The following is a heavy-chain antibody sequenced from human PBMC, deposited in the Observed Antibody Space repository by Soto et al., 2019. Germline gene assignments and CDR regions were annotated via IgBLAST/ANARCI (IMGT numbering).Heavy chain of an antibody. CDR2: IYSGGST. CDR1: GFTVSSNY. D-gene: IGHD3-3*01. J-gene: IGHJ4*02. Sequence: PGGSLRLSCAASGFTVSSNYMSWVRQAPGKGLEWASVIYSGGSTYYADSVKGRFTISRDNSKNTLYLQMNSLRAEDTAVYYCAREQFLEWFSVYYFDYWGQGTLVTVSS. V-gene: IGHV3-66*01. CDR3: AREQFLEWFSVYYFDY.